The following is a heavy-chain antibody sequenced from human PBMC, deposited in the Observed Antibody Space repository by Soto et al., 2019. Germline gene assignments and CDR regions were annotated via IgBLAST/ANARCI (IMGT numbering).Heavy chain of an antibody. Sequence: GGSLRLSCAASGLTFSSYNMNWVRQAPGKGLEWVSSISSSSRNIYYADSVKGRFTISRDNAKNSLYLEMNSLRAEDTAVYYCAGRYYYESSGYPIDYWGQGTLVTVSS. CDR1: GLTFSSYN. CDR3: AGRYYYESSGYPIDY. V-gene: IGHV3-21*01. J-gene: IGHJ4*02. D-gene: IGHD3-22*01. CDR2: ISSSSRNI.